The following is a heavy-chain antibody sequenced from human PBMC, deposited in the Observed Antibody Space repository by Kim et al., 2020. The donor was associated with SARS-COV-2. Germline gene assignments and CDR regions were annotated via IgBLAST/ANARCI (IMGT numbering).Heavy chain of an antibody. CDR1: GYSISSGYY. J-gene: IGHJ6*02. D-gene: IGHD3-10*01. V-gene: IGHV4-38-2*02. CDR3: AFMVRGPPGGMDV. CDR2: IYHSGST. Sequence: SETLSLTCTVSGYSISSGYYWGWIRQPPGKGLEWIGSIYHSGSTYYNPSLKSRVTISVDTSKNQFSLKLSSVTAADTAVYYCAFMVRGPPGGMDVWGQGTTVTVSS.